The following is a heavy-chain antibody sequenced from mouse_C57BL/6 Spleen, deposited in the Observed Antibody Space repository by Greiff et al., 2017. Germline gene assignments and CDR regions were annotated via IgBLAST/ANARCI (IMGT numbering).Heavy chain of an antibody. V-gene: IGHV3-6*01. Sequence: DVKLQESGPGLVKPSQSLSLTCSVTGYSITSGYYWNWIRQFPGNKLEWMGYISYDGSNNYNPSLKNRISITRDTSKNQFFLKLNSVTTEDTATYYCASLYGNYNYAMDYWGQGTSVTVSS. J-gene: IGHJ4*01. CDR2: ISYDGSN. D-gene: IGHD2-1*01. CDR3: ASLYGNYNYAMDY. CDR1: GYSITSGYY.